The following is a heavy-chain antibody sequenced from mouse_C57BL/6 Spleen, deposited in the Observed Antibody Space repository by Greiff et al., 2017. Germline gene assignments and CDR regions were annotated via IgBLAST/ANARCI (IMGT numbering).Heavy chain of an antibody. J-gene: IGHJ3*01. CDR1: GFSFNTYA. CDR2: IRSKSNNSAT. V-gene: IGHV10-1*01. CDR3: VRHINYDDYGFAY. D-gene: IGHD2-13*01. Sequence: EVTLVESGGGLVQPKGSVKLSCAASGFSFNTYAMNWVRQAPGQGLEWVASIRSKSNNSATYYADSVKDRFTISKADSESILYLQMSNLITEDSAMYYCVRHINYDDYGFAYWGQGTIVTVSA.